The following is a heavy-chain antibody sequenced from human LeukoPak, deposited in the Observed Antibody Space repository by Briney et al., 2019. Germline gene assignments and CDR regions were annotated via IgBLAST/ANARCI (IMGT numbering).Heavy chain of an antibody. D-gene: IGHD3-9*01. CDR3: AREVYDILTVYHGYFDY. V-gene: IGHV3-30*04. J-gene: IGHJ4*02. CDR1: GFTFSSYA. CDR2: ISYDGSNK. Sequence: GGSLRLSCAASGFTFSSYAMHWVRQAPGKGLEWVAVISYDGSNKYYADSVKGRFTISRDNSKNTLYLQMNRLRAEDTAVYYCAREVYDILTVYHGYFDYWGQGTLVTVSS.